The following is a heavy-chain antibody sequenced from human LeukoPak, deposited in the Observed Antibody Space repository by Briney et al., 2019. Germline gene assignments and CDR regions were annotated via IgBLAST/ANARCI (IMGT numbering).Heavy chain of an antibody. CDR1: GGTFSSYA. Sequence: SVKVSCKASGGTFSSYAISWVRQAPGQGLEWMGGIIPIFGTADYAQKFQGRVTITADESTSTAYMELSSLRSEDTAVYYCARRSRRGYSYGRGDWFDPWGQGTLVTVSS. V-gene: IGHV1-69*13. D-gene: IGHD5-18*01. CDR2: IIPIFGTA. J-gene: IGHJ5*02. CDR3: ARRSRRGYSYGRGDWFDP.